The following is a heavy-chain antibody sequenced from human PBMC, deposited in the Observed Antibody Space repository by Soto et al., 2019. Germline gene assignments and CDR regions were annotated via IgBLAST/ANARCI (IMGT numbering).Heavy chain of an antibody. Sequence: EVQLLESGGGFVQPGGSLRLSCAASGFTFSSYAVSWVRQAPGKGLEWVSAISGSGGSRYYADSVKGRFTISRDNSKNPLYLKMNSLRAENTAVYYCAKDRVWGATFRGQGTLVTVSS. CDR2: ISGSGGSR. CDR3: AKDRVWGATF. CDR1: GFTFSSYA. V-gene: IGHV3-23*01. J-gene: IGHJ4*02. D-gene: IGHD1-26*01.